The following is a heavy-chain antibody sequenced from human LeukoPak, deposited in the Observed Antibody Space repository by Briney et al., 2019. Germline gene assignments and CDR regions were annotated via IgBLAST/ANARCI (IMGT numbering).Heavy chain of an antibody. CDR1: GFTFNNYA. CDR2: ISGGGGST. V-gene: IGHV3-23*01. J-gene: IGHJ4*02. CDR3: AKAGGSLQSSNSDY. Sequence: GRSLRLACSASGFTFNNYAMSWVRQAPGKGLEWVSAISGGGGSTYYADSVKGRFTISRDNSKNTLYLQMNSLRAEDTAVYYCAKAGGSLQSSNSDYWGQGTLVTVSS. D-gene: IGHD4-11*01.